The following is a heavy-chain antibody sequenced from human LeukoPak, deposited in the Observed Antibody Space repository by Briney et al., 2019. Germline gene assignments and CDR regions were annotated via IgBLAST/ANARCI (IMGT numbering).Heavy chain of an antibody. J-gene: IGHJ4*02. CDR1: GGSISSSSYY. Sequence: ASETLSLTCTVSGGSISSSSYYWGWIRQPPGKGLEWIGSIYYSGSTYYNPSLKSRVTISVDTSKNQFSLKLSSVTAADTAVYYCARQGYRLGDYVWGSYRSHFDYWGQGTLVTVSS. CDR2: IYYSGST. D-gene: IGHD3-16*02. V-gene: IGHV4-39*01. CDR3: ARQGYRLGDYVWGSYRSHFDY.